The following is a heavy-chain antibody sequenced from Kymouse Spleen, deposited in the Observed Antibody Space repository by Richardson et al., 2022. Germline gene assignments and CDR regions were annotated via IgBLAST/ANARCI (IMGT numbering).Heavy chain of an antibody. CDR2: IWYDGSNK. CDR1: GFTFSSYG. J-gene: IGHJ5*02. V-gene: IGHV3-33*01. Sequence: QVQLVESGGGVVQPGRSLRLSCAASGFTFSSYGMHWVRQAPGKGLEWVAVIWYDGSNKYYADSVKGRFTISRDNSKNTLYLQMNSLRAEDTAVYYCARAYSSSWYGWFDPWGQGTLVTVSS. CDR3: ARAYSSSWYGWFDP. D-gene: IGHD6-13*01.